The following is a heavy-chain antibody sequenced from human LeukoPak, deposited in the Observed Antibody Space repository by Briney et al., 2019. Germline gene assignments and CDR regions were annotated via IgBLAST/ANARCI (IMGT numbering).Heavy chain of an antibody. CDR2: IIPIFGTA. CDR3: ARRYCTNGVCYTGHWFDP. D-gene: IGHD2-8*01. V-gene: IGHV1-69*05. J-gene: IGHJ5*02. Sequence: SVKVSCKASGGTFSSYAISWVRQAPGQGLEWMGGIIPIFGTANYAQKFQGRVTITTDESTSTAYMELSSLRSGDTAVYYCARRYCTNGVCYTGHWFDPWGQGTLVTVSS. CDR1: GGTFSSYA.